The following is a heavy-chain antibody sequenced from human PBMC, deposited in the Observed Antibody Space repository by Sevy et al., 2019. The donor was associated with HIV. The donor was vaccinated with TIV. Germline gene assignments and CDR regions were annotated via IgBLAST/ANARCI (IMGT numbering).Heavy chain of an antibody. J-gene: IGHJ6*02. CDR1: GFTVSSNY. D-gene: IGHD3-3*01. Sequence: GGSLRLSCAASGFTVSSNYMSWVRQAPGKGLEWVSVIDSGGSTYYADSVMGRFTISRDNSKNTLYLQMNSLRAEDTAVYYCARDWGFWSGYDYYYYGMDVWGQGTTVTVSS. CDR2: IDSGGST. V-gene: IGHV3-53*01. CDR3: ARDWGFWSGYDYYYYGMDV.